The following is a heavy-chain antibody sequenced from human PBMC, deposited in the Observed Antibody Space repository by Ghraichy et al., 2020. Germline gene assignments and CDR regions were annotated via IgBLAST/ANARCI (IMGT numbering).Heavy chain of an antibody. CDR3: ARQFQTTMVTDY. D-gene: IGHD5-18*01. CDR2: INPDTGGT. V-gene: IGHV1-2*02. Sequence: ASVKVSCKASGYTFIGHYIHWVRQAPGQGLEWMAWINPDTGGTNYAQRFQGRVTMTRDTSISTAYMELTGLRSDDTAVYYCARQFQTTMVTDYWAQGTLVTVSS. J-gene: IGHJ4*02. CDR1: GYTFIGHY.